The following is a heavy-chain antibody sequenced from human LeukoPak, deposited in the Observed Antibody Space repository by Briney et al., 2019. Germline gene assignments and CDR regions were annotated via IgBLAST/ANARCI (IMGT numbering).Heavy chain of an antibody. D-gene: IGHD6-13*01. J-gene: IGHJ4*02. Sequence: GESLQISCKGSGYRFTNYWIGWVRQMPGKGLEWMGMIYPGDSDTRYRPSFQGQVTISTDKSISTAYLQWSSLKASDTAMYYCARRSGPLVYFFFDYWGQGTLVTVSS. V-gene: IGHV5-51*01. CDR3: ARRSGPLVYFFFDY. CDR1: GYRFTNYW. CDR2: IYPGDSDT.